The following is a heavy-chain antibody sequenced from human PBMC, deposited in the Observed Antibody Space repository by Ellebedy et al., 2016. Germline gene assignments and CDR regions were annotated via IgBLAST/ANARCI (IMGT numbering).Heavy chain of an antibody. D-gene: IGHD1-26*01. CDR3: ARAGYSGNYFDY. J-gene: IGHJ4*02. CDR1: GGSISSGGYS. V-gene: IGHV4-30-2*01. Sequence: SETLSLTCDVSGGSISSGGYSWNWIRQPPGKGLECIGYIHHSETTYYNPSLKSRVTISVDGSKNQFSLKLSSVTAADTAVYYCARAGYSGNYFDYWGQGTLVTVSS. CDR2: IHHSETT.